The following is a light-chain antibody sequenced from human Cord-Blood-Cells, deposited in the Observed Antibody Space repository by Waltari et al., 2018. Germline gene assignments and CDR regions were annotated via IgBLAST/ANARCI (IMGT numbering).Light chain of an antibody. CDR1: QGISSY. Sequence: AIRITQSPSSLSASTGDRVTITCRASQGISSYLVWYQQKPGKAPKLLIYAASTLQSGVPSRCSGSGSGTDFTLTISCLQSEDIATYYCQQYYSYPPTFGPGTKVDIK. V-gene: IGKV1-8*01. J-gene: IGKJ3*01. CDR2: AAS. CDR3: QQYYSYPPT.